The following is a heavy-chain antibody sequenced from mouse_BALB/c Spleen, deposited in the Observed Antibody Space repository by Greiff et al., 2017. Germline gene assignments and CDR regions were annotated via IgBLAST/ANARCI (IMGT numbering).Heavy chain of an antibody. J-gene: IGHJ3*01. CDR2: IYPGNSDT. Sequence: VQLQQSGTVLARPGASVKMSCKASGYTFTSYWMHWVKQRPGQGLEWIGAIYPGNSDTSYNQKFKGKAKLTAVTSTSTAYMELSSLTNEDSAVYYCTREEAYYRYDDGAWCAYWGQGTLVTVSA. CDR1: GYTFTSYW. D-gene: IGHD2-14*01. CDR3: TREEAYYRYDDGAWCAY. V-gene: IGHV1-5*01.